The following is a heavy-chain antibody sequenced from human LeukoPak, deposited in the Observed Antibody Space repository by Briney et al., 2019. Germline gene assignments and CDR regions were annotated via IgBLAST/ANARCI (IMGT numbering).Heavy chain of an antibody. CDR1: GFTFSSYG. D-gene: IGHD2-8*01. J-gene: IGHJ4*02. CDR3: AKDLPNGPSDY. V-gene: IGHV3-30*18. Sequence: PGRSLRLSCAASGFTFSSYGMHWVRQAPGKGLEWVAVISYDGSNKYYADSVKGRFTISRDNSKNTLYLQMNSLRAEDTAVYYCAKDLPNGPSDYWGQGTLVTVSS. CDR2: ISYDGSNK.